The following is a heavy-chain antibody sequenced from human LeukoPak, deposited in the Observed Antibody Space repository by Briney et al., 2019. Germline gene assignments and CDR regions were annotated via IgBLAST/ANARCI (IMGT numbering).Heavy chain of an antibody. CDR1: GFTFNNYQ. Sequence: PGGSLRLSCAASGFTFNNYQMNWVRQAPGKGLECISYISSSGRTIYYADSLKGRFTVSRGNAKNSLYLRMNNLRAEDTAVYYCARGEYYFDYWGQGTLVTVSS. V-gene: IGHV3-48*03. CDR2: ISSSGRTI. J-gene: IGHJ4*02. CDR3: ARGEYYFDY.